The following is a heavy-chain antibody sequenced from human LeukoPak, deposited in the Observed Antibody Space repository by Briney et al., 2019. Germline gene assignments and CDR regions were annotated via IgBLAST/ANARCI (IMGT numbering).Heavy chain of an antibody. D-gene: IGHD6-19*01. CDR1: GGSFSGHY. Sequence: SETLSLTCAVYGGSFSGHYWSWIRQPPGKGLEWIGEINHSGSTNYNPSLKSRVTISVDTSKNQFSLKLSSVTAADTTVYYCAGPPVSGWLHWGEGNLGTASS. CDR3: AGPPVSGWLH. J-gene: IGHJ4*02. V-gene: IGHV4-34*01. CDR2: INHSGST.